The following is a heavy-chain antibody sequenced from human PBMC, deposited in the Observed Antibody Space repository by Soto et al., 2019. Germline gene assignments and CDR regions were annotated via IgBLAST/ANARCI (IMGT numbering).Heavy chain of an antibody. D-gene: IGHD3-3*01. J-gene: IGHJ6*02. CDR3: AKDLRFLEWLFPPYYYYGMDV. Sequence: GASVKVSCKASGYTFTSYDINWVRQATGQGLEWMGWMNPNSGNTGYAQKFQGRVTMTRNTSISTAYMELSSLRSEDTAVYYCAKDLRFLEWLFPPYYYYGMDVWGQGTTVTVSS. V-gene: IGHV1-8*01. CDR1: GYTFTSYD. CDR2: MNPNSGNT.